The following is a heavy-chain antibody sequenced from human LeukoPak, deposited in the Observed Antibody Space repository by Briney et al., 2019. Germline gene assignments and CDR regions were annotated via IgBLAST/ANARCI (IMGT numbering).Heavy chain of an antibody. CDR2: ISTYNGDT. CDR3: ARDPSNTGGWNPYFGY. J-gene: IGHJ4*02. Sequence: ASVKVSCKASGYSFTYYAISWVRQAPGQGLEWMGWISTYNGDTRYARKFEGRVTLTTDTSTTTGYMEMGSLTSDDTAVYYCARDPSNTGGWNPYFGYWGQGTLVTVSS. V-gene: IGHV1-18*01. D-gene: IGHD6-19*01. CDR1: GYSFTYYA.